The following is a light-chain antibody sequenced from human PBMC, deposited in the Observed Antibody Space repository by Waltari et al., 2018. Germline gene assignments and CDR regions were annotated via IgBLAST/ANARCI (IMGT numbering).Light chain of an antibody. CDR1: QSLLHSNGYNY. Sequence: DIVMTQSPVSLPVTPGETASISCRSSQSLLHSNGYNYLHWYLQKPGQSPQLLIYLGSHRASGVPDRFSGSGSGTDFTLKISRVEAEDVGIYYCMQALQTLLTFGGGTKVEIK. J-gene: IGKJ4*01. V-gene: IGKV2-28*01. CDR3: MQALQTLLT. CDR2: LGS.